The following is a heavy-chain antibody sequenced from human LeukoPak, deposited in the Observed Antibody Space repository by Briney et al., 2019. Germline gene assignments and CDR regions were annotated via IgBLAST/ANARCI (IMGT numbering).Heavy chain of an antibody. J-gene: IGHJ4*02. CDR2: ISAGGGST. V-gene: IGHV3-23*01. D-gene: IGHD3-16*02. Sequence: GGSLRLSCAASGFTFSSYAMSWVRQAPGKGLEWVSAISAGGGSTYYADSVKGRFTISRDNSKNTLYLQMNSLRAEDTAVYYCAKETYYDYVWGSYRPDYWGQGTLVTVSS. CDR3: AKETYYDYVWGSYRPDY. CDR1: GFTFSSYA.